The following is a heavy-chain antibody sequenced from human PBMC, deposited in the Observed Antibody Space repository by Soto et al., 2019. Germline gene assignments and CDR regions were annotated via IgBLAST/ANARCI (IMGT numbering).Heavy chain of an antibody. CDR2: IYWDDDK. D-gene: IGHD6-19*01. V-gene: IGHV2-5*08. CDR3: AHIGRIAVAGHDENWFDP. J-gene: IGHJ5*02. Sequence: TLSLTCTVSGGSISSYYWSWIRQPPGKALEWLALIYWDDDKRYSPSLKSRLTITKDTSKNQVVLTMTNMDPVDTATYYCAHIGRIAVAGHDENWFDPWGQGTLVTVSS. CDR1: GGSISSYYW.